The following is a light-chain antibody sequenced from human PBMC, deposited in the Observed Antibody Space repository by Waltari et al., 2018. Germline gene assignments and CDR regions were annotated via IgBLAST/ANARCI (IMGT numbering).Light chain of an antibody. CDR2: GAS. V-gene: IGKV1-39*01. Sequence: DIQMTQSPSSLSASLGDRVTINCRASQSINNLLNWYQQKPGRAPEVLIYGASTLQSGVPSRFSGSGSGTGFTLTINNLQPEDFATYYCQQSYNSPVTFGGGTKVEIK. CDR1: QSINNL. J-gene: IGKJ4*01. CDR3: QQSYNSPVT.